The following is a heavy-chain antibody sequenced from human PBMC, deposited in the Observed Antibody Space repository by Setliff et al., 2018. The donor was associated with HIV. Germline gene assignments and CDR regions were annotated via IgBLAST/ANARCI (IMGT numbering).Heavy chain of an antibody. CDR2: IFSSGST. CDR3: ARRIDNSGTFPDKNWFDT. J-gene: IGHJ5*02. Sequence: TLSLTCTVSGGSISSYCWNWIRQSPGRGLEWIGFIFSSGSTKYNPSLQSRVTMSIDTSKNQFSLKLTSVTAADTAVHYCARRIDNSGTFPDKNWFDTWGQGSLVTVSS. D-gene: IGHD3-10*01. CDR1: GGSISSYC. V-gene: IGHV4-4*09.